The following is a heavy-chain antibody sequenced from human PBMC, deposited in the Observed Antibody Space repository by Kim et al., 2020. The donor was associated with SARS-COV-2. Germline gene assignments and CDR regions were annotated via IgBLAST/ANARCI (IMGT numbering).Heavy chain of an antibody. CDR2: IKSDGTT. V-gene: IGHV3-15*01. J-gene: IGHJ4*02. CDR1: GFTFSGAW. CDR3: TADVPGLGSGEFDY. D-gene: IGHD2-2*01. Sequence: GGSLRLSCAASGFTFSGAWMTWVRQAPGKGLEWIGRIKSDGTTDYPAPVKGSLTISRDVSENTVYLQLNSLKTEDTAVYFCTADVPGLGSGEFDYWGQGTLVTVSS.